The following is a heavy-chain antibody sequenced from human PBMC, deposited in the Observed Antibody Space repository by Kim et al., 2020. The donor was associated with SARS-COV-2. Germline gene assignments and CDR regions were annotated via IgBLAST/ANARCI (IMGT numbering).Heavy chain of an antibody. D-gene: IGHD1-26*01. CDR2: IYCGGST. J-gene: IGHJ4*02. V-gene: IGHV3-53*04. CDR1: EFIFSNNR. CDR3: SLASSYYGFRYYFYF. Sequence: GGSLRLFCAASEFIFSNNRISWVRQAPGKGLEWVAVIYCGGSTYYAASVMSRFSISSRNAKNTVYLQMNSLRSDDTAVYYCSLASSYYGFRYYFYFWHQG.